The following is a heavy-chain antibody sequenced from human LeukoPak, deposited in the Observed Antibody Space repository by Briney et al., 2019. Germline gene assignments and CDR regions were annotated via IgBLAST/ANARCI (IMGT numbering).Heavy chain of an antibody. V-gene: IGHV3-33*01. CDR1: GFTFSSYG. CDR2: IWYDGSNK. J-gene: IGHJ3*02. D-gene: IGHD4-23*01. CDR3: ARRDYGGNSGFRNAFDI. Sequence: PGRSLRLSCAASGFTFSSYGMHWVRQAPGKGLEWVAVIWYDGSNKYYADSVKGRFTISRDNSKNTLYLQMNSLRAEDTAVYYCARRDYGGNSGFRNAFDIWGQGTMVTVSS.